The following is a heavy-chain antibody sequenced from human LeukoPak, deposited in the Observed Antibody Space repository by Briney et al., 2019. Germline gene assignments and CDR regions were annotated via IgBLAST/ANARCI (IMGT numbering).Heavy chain of an antibody. CDR1: GFTFSSFS. V-gene: IGHV3-21*01. D-gene: IGHD3-10*01. CDR3: ARDYNFDY. Sequence: GGSLRLSCAASGFTFSSFSMNWVRQAPGKGLEWVSSISINSGYIYYADSVKGRFTISRDNAKNSLYLQMNSLRAEDTAVYYCARDYNFDYWGQGTLVTVSS. J-gene: IGHJ4*02. CDR2: ISINSGYI.